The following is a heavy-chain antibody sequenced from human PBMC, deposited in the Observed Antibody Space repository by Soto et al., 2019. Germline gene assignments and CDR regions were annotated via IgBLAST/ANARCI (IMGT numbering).Heavy chain of an antibody. D-gene: IGHD5-12*01. J-gene: IGHJ3*02. CDR2: IIRFFGTA. CDR1: GGTFKTYT. CDR3: ARDWDEGGWMALDI. V-gene: IGHV1-69*01. Sequence: QVQLVQSGAEVKKPGSSVRVSCKASGGTFKTYTITWVRQAPGQGLEWMGGIIRFFGTATYAQKFQDRITITADSSTSTGYMELSSLRSEDTAIYYCARDWDEGGWMALDIWGQGTMVIVSA.